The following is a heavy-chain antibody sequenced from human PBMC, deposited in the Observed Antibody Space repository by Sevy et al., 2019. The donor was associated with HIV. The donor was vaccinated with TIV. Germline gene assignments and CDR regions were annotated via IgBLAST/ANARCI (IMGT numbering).Heavy chain of an antibody. CDR2: IYYTGPT. V-gene: IGHV4-31*03. CDR1: GDSINNGDYY. Sequence: SETLSLTCTVSGDSINNGDYYWSWIRQHPGKGLEWIGKIYYTGPTYYNPSLKSRLRISVERSENTLSLSLRSVTAADTAVYYCARTTVTTLSSARNNWFDPWGQGNLVTVSS. CDR3: ARTTVTTLSSARNNWFDP. D-gene: IGHD4-4*01. J-gene: IGHJ5*02.